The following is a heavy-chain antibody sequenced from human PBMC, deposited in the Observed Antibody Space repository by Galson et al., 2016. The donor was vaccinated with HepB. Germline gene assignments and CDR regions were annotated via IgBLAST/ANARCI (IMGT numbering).Heavy chain of an antibody. D-gene: IGHD4-23*01. CDR1: KFTFSTCA. J-gene: IGHJ4*02. V-gene: IGHV3-23*01. CDR2: ISGSGDKT. CDR3: AKDAKRMTSGNGGTYDS. Sequence: SLRLSCAASKFTFSTCAMSWVRQAPGKGLEWVSSISGSGDKTFHAESVKGRFTISRDNSRDTLFLQMNSLTVDDTAVYYCAKDAKRMTSGNGGTYDSWGQGTLATVSS.